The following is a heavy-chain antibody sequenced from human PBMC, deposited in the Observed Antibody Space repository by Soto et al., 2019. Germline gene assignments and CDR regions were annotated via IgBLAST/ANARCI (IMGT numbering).Heavy chain of an antibody. CDR1: GFSFTNYG. CDR3: GAGQYFSDY. J-gene: IGHJ4*02. Sequence: QVQLVESGGGEVQPGKSLRLSWAASGFSFTNYGMHWVRRAPGKGLECVALISYDGTNKYYADSVKGRFTISRDNSKNTLYLQMNSLRPEDSAVYYCGAGQYFSDYWGQGTLVTVSS. CDR2: ISYDGTNK. D-gene: IGHD6-13*01. V-gene: IGHV3-30*03.